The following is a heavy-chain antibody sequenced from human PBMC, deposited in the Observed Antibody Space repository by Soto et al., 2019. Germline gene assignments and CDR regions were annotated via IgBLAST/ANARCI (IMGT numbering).Heavy chain of an antibody. Sequence: GGSLRLSCVASGFTFSNFAMNWVRQAPGKGLEWVSTLSGSGSTPFYADSVKGRFTISRDNAKNSLYLQMNSLRAGDTAVYYCARGVVTGTTFFLGLQARPGVFVIRCPGIMVT. J-gene: IGHJ3*02. V-gene: IGHV3-21*01. CDR1: GFTFSNFA. D-gene: IGHD1-20*01. CDR3: ARGVVTGTTFFLGLQARPGVFVI. CDR2: LSGSGSTP.